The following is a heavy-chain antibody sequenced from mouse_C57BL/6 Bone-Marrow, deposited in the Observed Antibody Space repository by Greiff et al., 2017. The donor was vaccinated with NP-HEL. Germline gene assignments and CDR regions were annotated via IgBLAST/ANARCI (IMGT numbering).Heavy chain of an antibody. CDR3: ARNYGSSYWYFDV. V-gene: IGHV14-3*01. CDR2: IDPANGNT. J-gene: IGHJ1*03. CDR1: GYTFTSYG. D-gene: IGHD1-1*01. Sequence: EVHLVESGAELARPGASVKLSCKASGYTFTSYGISWVKQRTGQGLEWIGRIDPANGNTKYAPKFQGKATITADTSSNTAYLQLSSLTSEDTAIYYCARNYGSSYWYFDVWGTGTTVTVSS.